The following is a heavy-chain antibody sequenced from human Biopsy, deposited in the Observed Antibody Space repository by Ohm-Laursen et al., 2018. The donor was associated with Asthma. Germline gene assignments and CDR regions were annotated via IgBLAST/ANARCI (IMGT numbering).Heavy chain of an antibody. CDR3: ARKAGSCISRTCYSLDF. V-gene: IGHV1-69*13. D-gene: IGHD2-2*01. CDR2: INSVFGTT. CDR1: GGTFNTYV. Sequence: GASVKVSCKSLGGTFNTYVIGWVRQAPGQGLGWIGGINSVFGTTTYPQKFQDRVTITADDSTSTVYMELSSLRSEDTAVYYCARKAGSCISRTCYSLDFWGQGTLVTVSS. J-gene: IGHJ4*02.